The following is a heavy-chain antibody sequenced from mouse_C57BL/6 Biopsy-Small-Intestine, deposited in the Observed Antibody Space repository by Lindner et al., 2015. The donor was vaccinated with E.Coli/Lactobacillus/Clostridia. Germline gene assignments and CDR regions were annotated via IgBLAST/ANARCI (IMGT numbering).Heavy chain of an antibody. CDR3: ARWIDGGFDY. D-gene: IGHD2-3*01. V-gene: IGHV1-54*01. J-gene: IGHJ2*01. Sequence: VQLQESGNEVVRPGTSVRMSCRASGYAFTDYFIEWVKQRPGQGLEWIGMINPGSGGTNYNEKFKGKATLTADKSSSTAYMQFSSLTSEDSAVYFCARWIDGGFDYWGQGTTLIVSS. CDR2: INPGSGGT. CDR1: GYAFTDYF.